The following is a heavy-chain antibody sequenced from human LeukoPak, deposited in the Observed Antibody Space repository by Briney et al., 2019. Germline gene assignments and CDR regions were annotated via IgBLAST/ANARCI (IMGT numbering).Heavy chain of an antibody. CDR1: GGSVSSGSYY. V-gene: IGHV4-61*01. J-gene: IGHJ4*02. CDR2: IYYSGST. CDR3: ARTPNRGYSGSWYFDY. Sequence: SENLSLTCTVSGGSVSSGSYYWSWIRQPPGKGLEWIGYIYYSGSTNYNPSLKSRVTISVDTSKNQFSLKLSSVTAADTAVYYCARTPNRGYSGSWYFDYWGQGTLVTVSS. D-gene: IGHD5-12*01.